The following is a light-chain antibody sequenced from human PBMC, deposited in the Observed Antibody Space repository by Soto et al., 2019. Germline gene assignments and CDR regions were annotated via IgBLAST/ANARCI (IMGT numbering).Light chain of an antibody. CDR2: GAS. V-gene: IGKV3-15*01. CDR3: QQYDNWPPWT. CDR1: QNIRSN. J-gene: IGKJ1*01. Sequence: EIVMTQSPATLSVSPGERATLTCRANQNIRSNLAWHQQKPGQAPKLPIYGASTRATGVPARFSGSGSGTEFTLTISSLQSEDFAVYYCQQYDNWPPWTFGQGTKVEIK.